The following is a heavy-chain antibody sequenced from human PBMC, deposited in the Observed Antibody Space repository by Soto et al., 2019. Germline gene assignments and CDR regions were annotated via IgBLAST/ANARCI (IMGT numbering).Heavy chain of an antibody. D-gene: IGHD3-10*01. J-gene: IGHJ6*02. V-gene: IGHV3-21*01. CDR2: ISSSSSYI. CDR3: ARDIGGSGSYYKGPLYYYGMDV. CDR1: GFTFSSYS. Sequence: GGSLRLSCAASGFTFSSYSMNWVRQAPGKGLEWVSSISSSSSYIYYADSVKGRFTISRDNAKNSLYLQMNSLRAEDTAVYYCARDIGGSGSYYKGPLYYYGMDVWGQGTTVTVSS.